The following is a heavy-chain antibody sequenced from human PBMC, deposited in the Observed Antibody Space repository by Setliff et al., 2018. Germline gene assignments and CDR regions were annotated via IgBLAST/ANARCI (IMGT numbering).Heavy chain of an antibody. J-gene: IGHJ6*03. Sequence: RASVKVSCKASGGTFSSYAISWVRQAPGQGLEWMGGIIPIFGTANYAQKFQGRVTITADESTSTAYMELSSLRSEDTAVYYCAREGVDTRSSTDYRYYMDVWGKGTTVTVSS. CDR2: IIPIFGTA. CDR3: AREGVDTRSSTDYRYYMDV. D-gene: IGHD5-18*01. V-gene: IGHV1-69*13. CDR1: GGTFSSYA.